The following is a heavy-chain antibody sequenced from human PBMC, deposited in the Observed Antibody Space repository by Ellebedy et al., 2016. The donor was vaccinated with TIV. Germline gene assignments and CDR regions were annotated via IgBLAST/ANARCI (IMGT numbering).Heavy chain of an antibody. V-gene: IGHV4-59*01. D-gene: IGHD7-27*01. CDR1: GGSINSYY. J-gene: IGHJ4*02. CDR2: ILYRGST. CDR3: ARDNGGKFDV. Sequence: SETLSLTXTVSGGSINSYYWSWIRQPPGKGLEWIGDILYRGSTNYNPSLKSRVTISVDTAKNQISLRLSSVTAADTAVYYCARDNGGKFDVWGQGTLVTVSS.